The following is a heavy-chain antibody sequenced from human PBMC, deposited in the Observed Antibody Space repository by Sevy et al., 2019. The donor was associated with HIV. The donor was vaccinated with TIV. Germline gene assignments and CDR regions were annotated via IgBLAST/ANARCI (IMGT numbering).Heavy chain of an antibody. D-gene: IGHD2-2*01. CDR3: ARSPPVVVVPGAPSWFDP. CDR2: INESGIT. Sequence: SETLSLTCAVHDGSFSGYYWNWIRQLSGKGLEWIGEINESGITYYNPSLKSRVTISVDTSKIQFSLKLNSVTAVDSAVYFCARSPPVVVVPGAPSWFDPWGQGTLVTVSS. V-gene: IGHV4-34*01. J-gene: IGHJ5*02. CDR1: DGSFSGYY.